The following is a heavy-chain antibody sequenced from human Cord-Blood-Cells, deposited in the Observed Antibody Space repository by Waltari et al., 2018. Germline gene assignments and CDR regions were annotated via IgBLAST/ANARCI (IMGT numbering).Heavy chain of an antibody. Sequence: QVQLQESGPGLVKPSETLSLTCTVSGGSISSYYWSWIRQPAGKGLEWIGRIYTSGSTNYTPSPKSRVTMSVDTAKNQFALKLSAVTAADTAVYYCARDPTWSDAFDIWGQGTMVTVSS. CDR3: ARDPTWSDAFDI. V-gene: IGHV4-4*07. J-gene: IGHJ3*02. CDR1: GGSISSYY. D-gene: IGHD2-8*02. CDR2: IYTSGST.